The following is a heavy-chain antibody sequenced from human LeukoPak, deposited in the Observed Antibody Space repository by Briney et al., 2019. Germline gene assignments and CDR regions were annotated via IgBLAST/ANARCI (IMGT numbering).Heavy chain of an antibody. J-gene: IGHJ4*02. V-gene: IGHV5-51*01. D-gene: IGHD6-13*01. CDR2: IYPGDSDI. Sequence: PGESLKISCKGSGYRFSTYWIAWVLQMPGKGLEWMGIIYPGDSDIRYSPSLQGQFTISADKSISTAYLQWSSLKASDTAIYYCAGAAAGTAIDSWGQGTLVTVSS. CDR3: AGAAAGTAIDS. CDR1: GYRFSTYW.